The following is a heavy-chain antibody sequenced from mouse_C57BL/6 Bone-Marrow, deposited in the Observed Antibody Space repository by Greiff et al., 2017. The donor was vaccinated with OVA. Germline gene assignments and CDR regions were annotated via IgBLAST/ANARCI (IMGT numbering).Heavy chain of an antibody. Sequence: VQGVESGPGLVAPSQSLSITCTVSGFSLTSYGVHWVRQPPGKGLEWLVVIWSDGSTTYNSALKSRLSISKDNSKSQVFLKMNSLQTDDTAMYYCARNYYGSSFYAMDYWGQGTSVTVSS. J-gene: IGHJ4*01. CDR2: IWSDGST. V-gene: IGHV2-6*02. CDR1: GFSLTSYG. D-gene: IGHD1-1*01. CDR3: ARNYYGSSFYAMDY.